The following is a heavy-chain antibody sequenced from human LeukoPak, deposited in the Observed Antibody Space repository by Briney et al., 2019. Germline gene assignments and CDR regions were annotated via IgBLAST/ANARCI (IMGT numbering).Heavy chain of an antibody. D-gene: IGHD3-10*02. Sequence: GGSLRLFCAASGDTFSSYSMTWVRKAPGRGLEWVSYISSSSSTIYYADCVKGRFTISRDNAKNSLYLQMNSLRAEDTAVYYCAELGITMIGGVWGKGTTVTISS. CDR2: ISSSSSTI. CDR3: AELGITMIGGV. V-gene: IGHV3-48*01. CDR1: GDTFSSYS. J-gene: IGHJ6*04.